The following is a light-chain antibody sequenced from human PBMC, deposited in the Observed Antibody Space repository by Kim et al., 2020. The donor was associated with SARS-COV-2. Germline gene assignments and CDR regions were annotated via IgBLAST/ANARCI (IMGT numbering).Light chain of an antibody. CDR1: KLDNKY. CDR3: QAWDSGVV. Sequence: SYELTQPPAVSVLAGQTASITCSGDKLDNKYVSWYQQKAGQSPVLVIYEDAKRPSGIPERFSGSSSGSTATLTISGTQATDEADYYCQAWDSGVVFGGGTQLTVL. V-gene: IGLV3-1*01. J-gene: IGLJ2*01. CDR2: EDA.